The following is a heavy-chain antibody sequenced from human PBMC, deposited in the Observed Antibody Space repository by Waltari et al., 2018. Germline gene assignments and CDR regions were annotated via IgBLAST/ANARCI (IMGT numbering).Heavy chain of an antibody. D-gene: IGHD5-18*01. V-gene: IGHV4-61*01. CDR3: ARGVAAMVWDYGMDV. CDR2: IYYSGST. Sequence: QVQLQESGPGLVKPSETLSLTCTVSGGSVSSGSYYWSWIRQPPGKGLEWIGYIYYSGSTNYNPSLKSRVTISVDTSKNQFSLKLSSVTAADTAVYYCARGVAAMVWDYGMDVWGQGTTVTVSS. CDR1: GGSVSSGSYY. J-gene: IGHJ6*02.